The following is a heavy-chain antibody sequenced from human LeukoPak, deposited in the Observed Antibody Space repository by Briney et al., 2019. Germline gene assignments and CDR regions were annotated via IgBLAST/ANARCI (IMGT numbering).Heavy chain of an antibody. D-gene: IGHD2-2*01. J-gene: IGHJ6*02. CDR3: ARDHCTSSGCYEYYYYGVDV. Sequence: ASAKVSCKASGYTFTDYYIQWVRQAPGQGLEWMGWINPNSGGTNSAQKFQGRVTMTRDTSVSTAYMELSRLRSDDTAVYYCARDHCTSSGCYEYYYYGVDVWGQGTTVTVSS. CDR1: GYTFTDYY. V-gene: IGHV1-2*02. CDR2: INPNSGGT.